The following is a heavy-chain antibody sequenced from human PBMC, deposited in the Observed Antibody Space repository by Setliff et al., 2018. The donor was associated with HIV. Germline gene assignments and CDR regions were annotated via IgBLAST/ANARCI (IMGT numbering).Heavy chain of an antibody. J-gene: IGHJ1*01. CDR1: GGSISGHY. CDR3: ARARRAGSGPKYFQH. Sequence: SETLSLTCTVSGGSISGHYWSWIRQPPGRGLEWIGYIYSSGSTNFNPPLQSRVTMSVDKSKNQFSLRLSSVTAADTAVYYCARARRAGSGPKYFQHWGQGTLVTVSS. CDR2: IYSSGST. V-gene: IGHV4-4*09. D-gene: IGHD2-15*01.